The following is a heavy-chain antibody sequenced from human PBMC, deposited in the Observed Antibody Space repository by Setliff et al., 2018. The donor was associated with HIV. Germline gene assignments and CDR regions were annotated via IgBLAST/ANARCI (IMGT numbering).Heavy chain of an antibody. Sequence: GESLKISCTASGFTFSNFAITWVRQAPGKGREWVSAIGGSGFGTYYSESVKGRFTISRDNSNNMLFLQMNRLRTEDTAVYYCARSCGDCSGISCYSLWFDPWGHGTLVTVSS. D-gene: IGHD2-15*01. CDR3: ARSCGDCSGISCYSLWFDP. CDR2: IGGSGFGT. J-gene: IGHJ5*02. CDR1: GFTFSNFA. V-gene: IGHV3-23*01.